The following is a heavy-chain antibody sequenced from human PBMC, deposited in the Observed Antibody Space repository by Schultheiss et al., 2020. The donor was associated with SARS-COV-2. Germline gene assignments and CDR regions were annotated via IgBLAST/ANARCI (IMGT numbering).Heavy chain of an antibody. V-gene: IGHV3-21*05. CDR1: GFTFSSYS. Sequence: GESLKISCAASGFTFSSYSMNWVRQAPGKGLEWVSYISSSSSYTNYADSVKGRFTISRDNAKNSLYLQMNSLRAEDTAVYYCATSSLYWGQGTLVTVSS. J-gene: IGHJ4*02. CDR3: ATSSLY. CDR2: ISSSSSYT. D-gene: IGHD3-16*02.